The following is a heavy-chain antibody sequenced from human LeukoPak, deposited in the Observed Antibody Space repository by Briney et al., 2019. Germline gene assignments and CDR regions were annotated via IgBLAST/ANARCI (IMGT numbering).Heavy chain of an antibody. Sequence: GGSLRPSCAASGFTFSDYYMSWIRQAPGKGLEWVSYISSSGSTIYYADSVKGRFTISRDNAKNSLYLQMNSLRAEDTAVYYCARDGDSYNLPFDYWGQGTLVTVSS. J-gene: IGHJ4*02. D-gene: IGHD5-24*01. CDR3: ARDGDSYNLPFDY. CDR2: ISSSGSTI. CDR1: GFTFSDYY. V-gene: IGHV3-11*01.